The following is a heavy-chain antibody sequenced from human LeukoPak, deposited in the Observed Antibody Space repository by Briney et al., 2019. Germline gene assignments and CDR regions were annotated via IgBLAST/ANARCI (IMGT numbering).Heavy chain of an antibody. CDR3: ARRALIAAAQNYFDY. CDR1: GFTFSSYA. D-gene: IGHD6-13*01. V-gene: IGHV3-30-3*01. J-gene: IGHJ4*02. CDR2: ISYDGSNK. Sequence: SGGSLRLSCAASGFTFSSYAVHWVRQAPGQGLEWVAFISYDGSNKYYADSVKGRFTISRDNAKNSLYLQMNSLRAEDTAVYYCARRALIAAAQNYFDYWGQGTLVTVSS.